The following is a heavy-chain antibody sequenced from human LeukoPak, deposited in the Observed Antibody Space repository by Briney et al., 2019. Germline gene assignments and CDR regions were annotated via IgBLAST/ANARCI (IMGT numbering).Heavy chain of an antibody. J-gene: IGHJ3*01. V-gene: IGHV3-7*01. CDR3: ARDIIVPDTSAFDL. D-gene: IGHD1-26*01. CDR2: IREDGNSY. Sequence: PGGSLRLSCAASGFTFTSYWISWLRQAPGKGLEWVANIREDGNSYYYVDSVKGRFTISRNNAMDSVYLQMSSLRAEDTAVYYCARDIIVPDTSAFDLWGQGTMVTVSS. CDR1: GFTFTSYW.